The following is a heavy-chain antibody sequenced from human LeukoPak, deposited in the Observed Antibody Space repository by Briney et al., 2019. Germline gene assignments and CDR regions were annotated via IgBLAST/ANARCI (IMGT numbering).Heavy chain of an antibody. CDR1: GFTFDDYT. V-gene: IGHV3-43*01. CDR2: ISWDGGST. Sequence: PGGSLRLSCAASGFTFDDYTMHWVRQAPGKGLEWVSLISWDGGSTYYADSVKGRFTISRDNSKNSLYLQMNSLRTEDTALYYCAKDIRPYNWNDWIMDYWGQGALVTVSS. D-gene: IGHD1-20*01. CDR3: AKDIRPYNWNDWIMDY. J-gene: IGHJ4*02.